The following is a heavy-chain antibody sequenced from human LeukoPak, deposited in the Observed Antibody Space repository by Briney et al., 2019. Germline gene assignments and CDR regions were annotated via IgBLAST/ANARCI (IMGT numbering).Heavy chain of an antibody. CDR3: ARYYDFWSGPFDY. Sequence: LAGGSLRLSCAASGFTFSNFGMHWVRQAPGKGLEWLAVISYDGSNEYHADSVKGRFTISRDNSKDTLFLQMNSLRAEDTAVYYCARYYDFWSGPFDYWGQGTLVTVSS. CDR2: ISYDGSNE. D-gene: IGHD3-3*01. CDR1: GFTFSNFG. V-gene: IGHV3-30*03. J-gene: IGHJ4*02.